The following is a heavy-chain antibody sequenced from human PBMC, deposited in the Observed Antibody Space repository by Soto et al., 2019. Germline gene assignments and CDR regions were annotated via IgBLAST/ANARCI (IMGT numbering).Heavy chain of an antibody. Sequence: QLTLKESGPTLVKPTQTLTLTCTFSGFSLTTRGVGVGWIRQPPGKALERLALIYWDDDECYIPSLKSRLTITKDTSKSQVVLTMTNMYPVDTATYYCAHRPCGYSYHFDYWGQVILVIVSS. D-gene: IGHD5-18*01. J-gene: IGHJ4*02. CDR3: AHRPCGYSYHFDY. V-gene: IGHV2-5*02. CDR1: GFSLTTRGVG. CDR2: IYWDDDE.